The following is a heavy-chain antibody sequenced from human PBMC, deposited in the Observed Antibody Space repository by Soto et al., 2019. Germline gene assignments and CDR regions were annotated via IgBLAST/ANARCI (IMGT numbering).Heavy chain of an antibody. CDR3: ARDRRQLLVRCGYYYYGMEV. J-gene: IGHJ6*02. V-gene: IGHV3-53*01. D-gene: IGHD6-19*01. CDR2: IYSGGST. CDR1: GFTVSSNY. Sequence: EVQLVESGGGLIQPGGSLRLSCAASGFTVSSNYMSWVRQAPGKGLEWVSVIYSGGSTYYADSVKGRFTISRDNSKNTLYLQMHSLRAEDTAVYYCARDRRQLLVRCGYYYYGMEVWGQVSTVRVSS.